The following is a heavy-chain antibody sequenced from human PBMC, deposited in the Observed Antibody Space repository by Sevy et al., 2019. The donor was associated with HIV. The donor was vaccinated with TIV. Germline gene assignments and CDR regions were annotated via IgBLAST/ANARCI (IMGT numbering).Heavy chain of an antibody. CDR1: GGTFSSYA. Sequence: ASVKGSCKASGGTFSSYAISWVRQAPGQGLEWMGGIIPIFGTANYAQKFQGRVTITVDESTSTAYMELSSLRSEDTAVYYCARGARGYSGYDSYYFDYWGQGTLVTVSS. CDR3: ARGARGYSGYDSYYFDY. V-gene: IGHV1-69*13. D-gene: IGHD5-12*01. J-gene: IGHJ4*02. CDR2: IIPIFGTA.